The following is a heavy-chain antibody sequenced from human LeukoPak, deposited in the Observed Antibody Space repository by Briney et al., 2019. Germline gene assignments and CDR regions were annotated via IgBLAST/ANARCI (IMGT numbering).Heavy chain of an antibody. Sequence: PSQTLSPTCTVSGGSISSGDYYWSWIRQPPGKGLEWIGYIYYSGSTYYNPSLKSRVTISVDTSKNQFSLKLSSVTAADTAVYYCASQGIAVAGRDYWGQGTLVTVSS. CDR3: ASQGIAVAGRDY. J-gene: IGHJ4*02. CDR2: IYYSGST. D-gene: IGHD6-19*01. CDR1: GGSISSGDYY. V-gene: IGHV4-30-4*08.